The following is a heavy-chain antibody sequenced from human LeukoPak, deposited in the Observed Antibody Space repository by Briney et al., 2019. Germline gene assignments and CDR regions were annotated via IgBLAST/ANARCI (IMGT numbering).Heavy chain of an antibody. V-gene: IGHV4-38-2*02. D-gene: IGHD2-15*01. J-gene: IGHJ4*02. CDR1: GYSISNGYY. CDR2: IYHSGST. CDR3: ARDRSYCSGGSCSYYFDY. Sequence: SETLSLTCTVSGYSISNGYYWGWIRQPPGKGLEWIGSIYHSGSTYYNPSLKSRVTISVDTSKNQFSLKLSSVTAADTAVYYCARDRSYCSGGSCSYYFDYWGQGTLVTVSS.